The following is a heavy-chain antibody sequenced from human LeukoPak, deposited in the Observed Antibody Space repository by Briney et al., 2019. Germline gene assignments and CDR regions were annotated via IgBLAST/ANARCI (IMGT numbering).Heavy chain of an antibody. CDR2: IRNKANSYTT. D-gene: IGHD1-1*01. Sequence: GGSLRLSCAASGFTFSDHYMDWVRQAPEKGLEWVVRIRNKANSYTTEYAASVKGRFTISRDDSKNSLYLQMNSLKTEDTAVYYCARSSANWPFDYWGQGTLVTVSS. CDR3: ARSSANWPFDY. V-gene: IGHV3-72*01. J-gene: IGHJ4*02. CDR1: GFTFSDHY.